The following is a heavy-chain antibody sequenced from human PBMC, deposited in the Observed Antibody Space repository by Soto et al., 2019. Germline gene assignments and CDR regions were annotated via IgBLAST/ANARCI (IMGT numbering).Heavy chain of an antibody. CDR2: IIPLLDIA. Sequence: QVQLVQSGAEVKKPGSSVKVSCKASGVTFTNDIITWVRQAPGPGLEWMGRIIPLLDIANYAQKFQGRVTITADKSTSTAYMELNSLRSEDTAVYYCVRDSPIGSTYSGYDGIDYWGQGTLVTVSS. CDR1: GVTFTNDI. V-gene: IGHV1-69*08. CDR3: VRDSPIGSTYSGYDGIDY. J-gene: IGHJ4*02. D-gene: IGHD5-12*01.